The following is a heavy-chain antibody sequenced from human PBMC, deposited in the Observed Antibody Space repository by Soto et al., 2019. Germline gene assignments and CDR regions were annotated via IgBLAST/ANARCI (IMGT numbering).Heavy chain of an antibody. CDR3: ASHPRDSSGYWYYFDY. V-gene: IGHV3-21*06. CDR1: GFTFSSYS. D-gene: IGHD3-22*01. J-gene: IGHJ4*02. CDR2: ISSSSSYI. Sequence: EVQLVESGGGLVKPGGSLRVSCAASGFTFSSYSMNWVRQAPGKGLEWVSSISSSSSYIYYADSVKGRFTISRDNAKTSLYLQMNSLKADDTAVYYCASHPRDSSGYWYYFDYWGQGTLVTVSS.